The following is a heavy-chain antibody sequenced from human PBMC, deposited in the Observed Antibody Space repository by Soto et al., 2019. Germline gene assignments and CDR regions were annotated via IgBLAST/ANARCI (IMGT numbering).Heavy chain of an antibody. V-gene: IGHV3-74*01. CDR2: MSGDGKTI. CDR1: GFTFSNYF. CDR3: ARTYVTAMAGFDX. J-gene: IGHJ5*02. D-gene: IGHD1-20*01. Sequence: GSLRLSWAASGFTFSNYFMHWVRQVPGEGLVWVSRMSGDGKTISYADSFKGRFTISRDNAKNTLYLQMKSLRVEDTAVYYCARTYVTAMAGFDXWGQGTLVTVSX.